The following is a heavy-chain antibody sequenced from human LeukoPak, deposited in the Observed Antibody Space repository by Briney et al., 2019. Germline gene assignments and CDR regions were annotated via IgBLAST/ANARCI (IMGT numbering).Heavy chain of an antibody. J-gene: IGHJ4*02. D-gene: IGHD4-17*01. CDR2: ISSSSSYR. V-gene: IGHV3-11*06. Sequence: GGSLRLSCAASGFTFSDYYMSWIRQAPGKGLEWVSSISSSSSYRYYADSVKDRFTISRDNAKNSLYLQMNSLRAEDTAVYYCARYGTVFDYWGQGTLVTVSS. CDR3: ARYGTVFDY. CDR1: GFTFSDYY.